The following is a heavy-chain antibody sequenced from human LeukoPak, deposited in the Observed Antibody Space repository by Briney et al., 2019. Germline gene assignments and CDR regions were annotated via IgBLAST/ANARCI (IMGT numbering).Heavy chain of an antibody. CDR2: ISSSSSYI. V-gene: IGHV3-21*01. J-gene: IGHJ4*02. Sequence: GALRLSCAASGFTFSSYSMNWVRQAPGKGLEWVSSISSSSSYIYYADSVKGRFTISRDNAKNSLYLQMNSLRAEDTAVYYCARDGHDFWSGYYDYWGQGTLVTVSS. CDR1: GFTFSSYS. D-gene: IGHD3-3*01. CDR3: ARDGHDFWSGYYDY.